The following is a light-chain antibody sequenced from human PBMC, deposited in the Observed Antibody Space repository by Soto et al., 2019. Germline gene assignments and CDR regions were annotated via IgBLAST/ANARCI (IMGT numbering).Light chain of an antibody. Sequence: EIVLAQSPGTLSLSPGESATLSCRASQSLNSNFLAWYQQKPGQVPRLLISRASRRATGIPDRFSGSGSGTDFTLTIRRMGTEDFAVYYCQQYSASPLTFGGGTKVDIK. J-gene: IGKJ4*01. CDR1: QSLNSNF. V-gene: IGKV3-20*01. CDR2: RAS. CDR3: QQYSASPLT.